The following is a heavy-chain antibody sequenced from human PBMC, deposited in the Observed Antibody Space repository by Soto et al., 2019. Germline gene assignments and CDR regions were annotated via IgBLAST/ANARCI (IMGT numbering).Heavy chain of an antibody. J-gene: IGHJ4*02. V-gene: IGHV1-69*02. Sequence: QVQLVQSGAEVKKPGSSVKVSCKASGGTFSSYTISWVRQAPGQGLEWMGRIIPILGIANYAQKFQGRVTISAXXSTSTAYMELSSLRSEDTAVYYCARGYGSALPLDYWGQGTLVTGSS. D-gene: IGHD3-10*01. CDR3: ARGYGSALPLDY. CDR2: IIPILGIA. CDR1: GGTFSSYT.